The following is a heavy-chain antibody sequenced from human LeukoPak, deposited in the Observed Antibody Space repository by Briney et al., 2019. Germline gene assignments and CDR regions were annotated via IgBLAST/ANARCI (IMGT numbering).Heavy chain of an antibody. CDR1: GYTFTGYY. V-gene: IGHV1-2*02. D-gene: IGHD3-3*01. J-gene: IGHJ4*02. CDR2: INPNSGGT. Sequence: ASVKVSCKSSGYTFTGYYMHWVRQAPGQGLEWMGWINPNSGGTNHAQKFQGRVTMTRDTSISTAYMELSRLRSDDTAVYYCARNTGSDFWSGYSSWGQGTLVTVSS. CDR3: ARNTGSDFWSGYSS.